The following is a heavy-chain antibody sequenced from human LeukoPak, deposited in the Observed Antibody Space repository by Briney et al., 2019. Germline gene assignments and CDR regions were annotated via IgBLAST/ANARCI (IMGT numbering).Heavy chain of an antibody. D-gene: IGHD6-13*01. CDR1: GASISGSGYY. Sequence: SETLSLTCAVSGASISGSGYYWGWIRQPPGMELQWIGNIYHTGSTYYNPSLKSRVTISVDTSKNQFSLKLSSVTAADTAVYYCAREGSRIAAAGTYAFDIWGQGTMVTVSS. CDR2: IYHTGST. CDR3: AREGSRIAAAGTYAFDI. V-gene: IGHV4-39*07. J-gene: IGHJ3*02.